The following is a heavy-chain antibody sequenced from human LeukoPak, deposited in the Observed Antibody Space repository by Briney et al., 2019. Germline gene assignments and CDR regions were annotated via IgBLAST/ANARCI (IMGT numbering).Heavy chain of an antibody. CDR1: GFTFSSYG. CDR2: VSYDGSNK. J-gene: IGHJ1*01. V-gene: IGHV3-30*18. CDR3: AKDGSYGDWVHAEYFQH. D-gene: IGHD4-17*01. Sequence: GRSLRLSCAASGFTFSSYGMHWVRQAPGKGLAWVAVVSYDGSNKYYADSVKGRFTISRDNSKNTLYLQMNSLRAEDTAVYYCAKDGSYGDWVHAEYFQHWGQGTLVTVSS.